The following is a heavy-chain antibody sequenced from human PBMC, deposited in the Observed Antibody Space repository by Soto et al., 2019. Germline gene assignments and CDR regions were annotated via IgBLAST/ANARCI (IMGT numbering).Heavy chain of an antibody. CDR1: GFTFSNAW. D-gene: IGHD3-22*01. Sequence: GGSLRLSCAASGFTFSNAWINWVRQTPGKGLEWVGRVKSKTDGGATDFAAPVKGRFAISRDDSKNMVYLEMNSLKTEDTAIYYCTTDSYITSIIVRFDYWGHGTLVTVSS. CDR3: TTDSYITSIIVRFDY. J-gene: IGHJ4*01. V-gene: IGHV3-15*07. CDR2: VKSKTDGGAT.